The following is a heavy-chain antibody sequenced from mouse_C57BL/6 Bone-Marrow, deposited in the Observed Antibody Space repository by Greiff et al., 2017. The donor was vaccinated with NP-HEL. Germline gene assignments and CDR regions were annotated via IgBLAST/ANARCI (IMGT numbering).Heavy chain of an antibody. Sequence: QLQQPGAELVKPGASVKVSCKASGYTFTSYWMHWVKQRPGQGLEWIGRIHPSDSDTNYNQKFKGKATLTVDNSSSTVYMQLSTLTSEVSAVDYYAVLGERSGYFDVWGKGTTVTVSS. CDR3: AVLGERSGYFDV. D-gene: IGHD4-1*01. CDR2: IHPSDSDT. V-gene: IGHV1-74*01. CDR1: GYTFTSYW. J-gene: IGHJ1*03.